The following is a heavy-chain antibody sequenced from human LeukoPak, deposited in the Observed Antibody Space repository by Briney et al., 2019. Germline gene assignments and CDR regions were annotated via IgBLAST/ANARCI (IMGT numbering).Heavy chain of an antibody. CDR3: AREGGSVYYYLDY. CDR2: IHSGGST. Sequence: PGGSLRLSCAASGFTVSSNYMSWVRQAPGKGLEWVSVIHSGGSTYYADSVKGRFTISRDNSKNTLYLQMNSLRAEDTAVYYCAREGGSVYYYLDYWGQGTLVTVSS. CDR1: GFTVSSNY. J-gene: IGHJ4*02. V-gene: IGHV3-53*01. D-gene: IGHD3-22*01.